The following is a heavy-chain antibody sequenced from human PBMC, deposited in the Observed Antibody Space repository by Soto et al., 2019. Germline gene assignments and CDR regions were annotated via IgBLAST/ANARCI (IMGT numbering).Heavy chain of an antibody. CDR2: IYYSGST. V-gene: IGHV4-59*01. CDR1: GGSISPYY. J-gene: IGHJ4*02. CDR3: ARPRSSGYAGEFDY. D-gene: IGHD3-22*01. Sequence: QVQLQESGPGLVKPSETLSLTCTVSGGSISPYYWSWIRQPPGKGLEWIGFIYYSGSTNYNPSLKSRVTISVDTPQNQFSLMLTSVTAADTAVYYCARPRSSGYAGEFDYWGQGTLVTVSS.